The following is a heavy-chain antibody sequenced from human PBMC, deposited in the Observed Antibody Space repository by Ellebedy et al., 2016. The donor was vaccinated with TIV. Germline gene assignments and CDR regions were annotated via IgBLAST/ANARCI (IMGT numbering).Heavy chain of an antibody. CDR2: MYVGDTT. CDR1: GFDVSSYY. V-gene: IGHV3-53*01. J-gene: IGHJ4*02. D-gene: IGHD3-10*01. Sequence: GGSLRLXXAASGFDVSSYYMSWVRQAPGKGLQWVCDMYVGDTTAYADYLKGRFTIFMDNSKNTVYLQASGLDAEDTAVYYCARGKAYSYYDSWGQGTLVTVSS. CDR3: ARGKAYSYYDS.